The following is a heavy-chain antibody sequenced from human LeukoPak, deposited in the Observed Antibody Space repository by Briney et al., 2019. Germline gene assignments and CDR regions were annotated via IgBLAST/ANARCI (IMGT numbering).Heavy chain of an antibody. CDR3: ARLPQYSSGPFDY. D-gene: IGHD6-19*01. J-gene: IGHJ4*02. CDR1: GYSISSGYY. V-gene: IGHV4-38-2*01. Sequence: PSETLSLTCAVSGYSISSGYYWGWIRQPPGKGLEWIGSIYHSGSTYYNPSLKSRVTISVDTSKNQSSLKLSSVTAADTAVYYCARLPQYSSGPFDYWGQGTLVTVSS. CDR2: IYHSGST.